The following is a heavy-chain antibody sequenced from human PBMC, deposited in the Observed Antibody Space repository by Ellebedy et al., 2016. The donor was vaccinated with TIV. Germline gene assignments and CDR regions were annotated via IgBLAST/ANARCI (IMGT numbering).Heavy chain of an antibody. V-gene: IGHV5-10-1*01. J-gene: IGHJ3*02. CDR3: ARRVVGASTHAFDI. CDR2: IDPSDSDT. CDR1: GYSFTTYW. D-gene: IGHD1-26*01. Sequence: GESLKISCKGSGYSFTTYWISWVRQMPGKGLEWMGRIDPSDSDTNYSPSFQGHVTISVDKSISTTYLQWSSLRASDTAMYYCARRVVGASTHAFDIWGQGTMVTVSS.